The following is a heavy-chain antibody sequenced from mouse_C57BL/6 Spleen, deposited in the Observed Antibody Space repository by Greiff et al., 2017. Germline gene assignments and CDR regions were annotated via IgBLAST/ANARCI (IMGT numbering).Heavy chain of an antibody. V-gene: IGHV1-18*01. Sequence: VQLQQSGPELVKPGASVKIPCKASGYTFTDYNMDWVKQSHGKSLEWIGDINPNNGGTIYNQKFKGKATLTVDKSSSTAYMELRSLTSEDTAVYYCARSDGNYVRDFDYWGQGTTLTVSS. D-gene: IGHD2-1*01. CDR2: INPNNGGT. J-gene: IGHJ2*01. CDR1: GYTFTDYN. CDR3: ARSDGNYVRDFDY.